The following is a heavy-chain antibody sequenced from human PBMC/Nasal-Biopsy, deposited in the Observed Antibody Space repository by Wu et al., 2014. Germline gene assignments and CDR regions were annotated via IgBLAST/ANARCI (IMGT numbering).Heavy chain of an antibody. V-gene: IGHV3-23*01. CDR2: ISGSGRST. CDR3: ARRGSSSWYGDFDY. D-gene: IGHD6-13*01. J-gene: IGHJ4*02. Sequence: LRLSCAASGFTFGNCAMGWVRQAPGKGLEWVSSISGSGRSTYYADSVKGRFTVSRDNSHNTLYVQMNTLRAEDTAVYYCARRGSSSWYGDFDYWGQGTLVTVSS. CDR1: GFTFGNCA.